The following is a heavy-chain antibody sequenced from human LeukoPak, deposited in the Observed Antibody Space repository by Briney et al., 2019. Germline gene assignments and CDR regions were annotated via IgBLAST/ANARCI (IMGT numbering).Heavy chain of an antibody. J-gene: IGHJ4*02. CDR3: AKSTGGGIDDPTSL. D-gene: IGHD6-13*01. CDR2: ISYDGSNK. Sequence: GGSLRLSCAASGFTFSSYGMHWVRQAPGKGLEWVAVISYDGSNKYYADSVKGRFTISGDNSKNTLYLQMNSLRAEDTAVYYCAKSTGGGIDDPTSLWGQGTLVTVSS. CDR1: GFTFSSYG. V-gene: IGHV3-30*18.